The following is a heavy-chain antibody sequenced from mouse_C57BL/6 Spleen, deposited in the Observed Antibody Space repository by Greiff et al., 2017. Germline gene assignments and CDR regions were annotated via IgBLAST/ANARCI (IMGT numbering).Heavy chain of an antibody. CDR3: ASGHYGSTFDAMDY. CDR1: GYTFTSYW. J-gene: IGHJ4*01. V-gene: IGHV1-64*01. CDR2: IHPNCGST. D-gene: IGHD1-1*01. Sequence: QVQLQQPGAELVTPGASVKLSCKASGYTFTSYWMHWVKQRTGKGLEWIGMIHPNCGSTNYNEKFKSKATRTVDKSSSTAYMQLSSLTSEDSAVYSCASGHYGSTFDAMDYWGQGTSVTVSS.